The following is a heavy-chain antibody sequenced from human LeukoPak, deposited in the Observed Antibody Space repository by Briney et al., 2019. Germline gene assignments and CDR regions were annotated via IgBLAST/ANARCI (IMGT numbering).Heavy chain of an antibody. CDR1: GGSISSSSYY. V-gene: IGHV4-39*07. Sequence: PSETLSLTCTVSGGSISSSSYYWGWIRQPPGKGLEWIGSIYYSGSTYYNPSLKSRVTISVDTSKNQFSLKLSSVTAADTAVYYCARGADPIVVVVAARTFDYWGQGTLVTVSS. J-gene: IGHJ4*02. CDR2: IYYSGST. D-gene: IGHD2-15*01. CDR3: ARGADPIVVVVAARTFDY.